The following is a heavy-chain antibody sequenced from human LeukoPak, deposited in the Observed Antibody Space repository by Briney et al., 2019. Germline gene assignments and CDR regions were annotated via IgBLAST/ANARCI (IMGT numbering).Heavy chain of an antibody. CDR1: GYSFTSYW. D-gene: IGHD6-13*01. V-gene: IGHV5-51*01. J-gene: IGHJ6*03. Sequence: GESLKISCKGSGYSFTSYWIGWVRQMLGKGLEWMGIIYPGDSDTRYSPSFQGQVTISADKSISTAYLQWSSLKASDTAMYYCARRQRGVAAAGTYYYYMDVWGKGTTVTVSS. CDR3: ARRQRGVAAAGTYYYYMDV. CDR2: IYPGDSDT.